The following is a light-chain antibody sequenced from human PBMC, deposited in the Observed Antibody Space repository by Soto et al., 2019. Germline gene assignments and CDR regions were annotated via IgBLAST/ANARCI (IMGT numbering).Light chain of an antibody. Sequence: QSALTQPPSASGSPGQSVTISCTGTSGDIGGYDYVSWYQQHPGKAPELMMYEVTKRPLGVPDRFSGSKPGNTASLTVSGLQAEDEADYYCSSYAGSKNPYVFGTGTKLTVL. V-gene: IGLV2-8*01. J-gene: IGLJ1*01. CDR2: EVT. CDR3: SSYAGSKNPYV. CDR1: SGDIGGYDY.